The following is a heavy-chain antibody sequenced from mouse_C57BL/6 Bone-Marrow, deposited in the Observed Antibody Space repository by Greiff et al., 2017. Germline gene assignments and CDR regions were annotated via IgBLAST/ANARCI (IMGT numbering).Heavy chain of an antibody. Sequence: VQLQQSGAELVRPGTSVKVSCKASGYAFTNYLIEWVKQRPGQGLEWIGVINPGSGGTNYNEKFKGKATLTADKSSSTAYMQLSSLTSEDSAVYFCARSAYYYGGYFDVWGTGTTVTVS. CDR2: INPGSGGT. CDR3: ARSAYYYGGYFDV. J-gene: IGHJ1*03. D-gene: IGHD1-1*01. CDR1: GYAFTNYL. V-gene: IGHV1-54*01.